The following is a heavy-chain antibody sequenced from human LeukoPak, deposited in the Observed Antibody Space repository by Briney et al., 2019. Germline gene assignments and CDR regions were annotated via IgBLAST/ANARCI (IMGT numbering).Heavy chain of an antibody. J-gene: IGHJ5*02. Sequence: SETLSLTCTVSGGSISSSSYYWGWIRQPPGKGLEWIGSIYYSGSNYYNPSLKSRFTISVDTSKNQYSLKLSSVTAADTAVYYCARRGPDSSGWYASEVRFDRWGQGTLVTVSS. V-gene: IGHV4-39*01. CDR3: ARRGPDSSGWYASEVRFDR. CDR2: IYYSGSN. CDR1: GGSISSSSYY. D-gene: IGHD6-19*01.